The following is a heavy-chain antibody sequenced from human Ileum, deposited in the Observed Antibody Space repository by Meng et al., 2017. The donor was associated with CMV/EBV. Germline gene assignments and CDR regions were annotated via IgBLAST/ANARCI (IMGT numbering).Heavy chain of an antibody. J-gene: IGHJ5*02. CDR2: INHGGNT. D-gene: IGHD2-2*02. V-gene: IGHV4-34*01. CDR3: ARVFCRTTSCYTAWFDP. Sequence: FSGYVWSWIRQPPGKGLEWIGEINHGGNTQYKPSFQSRVTISIDTSKNKFSLNLKSVTAADTAVYYCARVFCRTTSCYTAWFDPWGQGSLVTVSS. CDR1: FSGYV.